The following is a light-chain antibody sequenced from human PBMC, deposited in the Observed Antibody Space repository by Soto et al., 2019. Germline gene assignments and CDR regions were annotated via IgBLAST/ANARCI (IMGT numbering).Light chain of an antibody. CDR2: GAS. V-gene: IGKV3-15*01. CDR1: QSISTN. CDR3: QQYKNWPPLT. J-gene: IGKJ4*01. Sequence: EVVMTQSPVTLSVSPGERASLSCRASQSISTNLAWYQQKPGQAPRLLIYGASTRATGIPARFSGSGSGTEFTLTISSLKSEDSAVYYCQQYKNWPPLTFGGGTKVEIK.